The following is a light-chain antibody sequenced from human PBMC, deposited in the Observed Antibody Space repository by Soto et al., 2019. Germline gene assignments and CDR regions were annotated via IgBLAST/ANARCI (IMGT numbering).Light chain of an antibody. V-gene: IGLV2-14*01. Sequence: QSALTQPASVSGSPGQSITISCAGTSSDVGGYNFVSWYQHHPGKAPKLMIYEVNNRPSGVSNRFSGSKSGNTASLTISGLQTEDEADYYCSSYTSSRTPYVVFGGGTKVTAL. J-gene: IGLJ2*01. CDR2: EVN. CDR1: SSDVGGYNF. CDR3: SSYTSSRTPYVV.